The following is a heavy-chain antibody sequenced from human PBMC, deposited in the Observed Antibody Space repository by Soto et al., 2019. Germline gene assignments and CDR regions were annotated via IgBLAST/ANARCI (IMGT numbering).Heavy chain of an antibody. CDR3: ARDGDPQSAFWSGPLGGGRFDP. D-gene: IGHD3-3*01. V-gene: IGHV1-69*12. CDR1: GGTFGNSA. J-gene: IGHJ5*02. CDR2: IVPMFGTA. Sequence: QVQLVQSGAEVKKPGSSVNVSCKTSGGTFGNSAVTWVRQAPGQGLEWLGGIVPMFGTANYAQKFQGRVTITADESTXTPXXEXNSLKTDDTAVYYCARDGDPQSAFWSGPLGGGRFDPWGQGTLVTVSS.